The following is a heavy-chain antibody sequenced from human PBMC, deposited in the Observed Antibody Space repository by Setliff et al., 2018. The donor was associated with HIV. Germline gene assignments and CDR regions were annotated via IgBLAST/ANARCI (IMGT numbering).Heavy chain of an antibody. D-gene: IGHD4-17*01. Sequence: SETLSLTCTVSGGSVSSYFWSWVRQPPGKGLEWIGYIYYSGSTNYNPSLKSRVTMSVDTFKNQFSLRLSSVTAADTAVYYCARIYDYGSYYFDYWGQGTLVTVSS. CDR2: IYYSGST. J-gene: IGHJ4*02. CDR3: ARIYDYGSYYFDY. CDR1: GGSVSSYF. V-gene: IGHV4-59*02.